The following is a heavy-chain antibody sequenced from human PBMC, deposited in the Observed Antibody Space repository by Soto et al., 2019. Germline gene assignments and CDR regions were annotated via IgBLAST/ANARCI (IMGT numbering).Heavy chain of an antibody. CDR3: ARDFGGKGNDYYYGMGV. Sequence: QVQLVQSGAEVKKPGASVKVSCKASGYTFTSYGISWVRQSPGQGLEWMGWNSAYNGNTNYAQKLQGRVTMTTDTSTSTAYMELRSLRSDDTAVYYCARDFGGKGNDYYYGMGVWGQVTTVTVSS. J-gene: IGHJ6*02. V-gene: IGHV1-18*01. CDR2: NSAYNGNT. CDR1: GYTFTSYG. D-gene: IGHD3-10*01.